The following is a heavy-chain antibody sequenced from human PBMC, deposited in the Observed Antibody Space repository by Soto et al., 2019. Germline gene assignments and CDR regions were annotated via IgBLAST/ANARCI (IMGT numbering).Heavy chain of an antibody. Sequence: GGSLRLSCAASGFTFSSYSMNWVRQAPGKGLEWVSSISSSSSYIYYADSVKGRFSISRDNAKNSLYLQMNSLRAEDTAVDYCAREGDDYDSSGYYYKGYYFDYWGQGTLVTVSS. V-gene: IGHV3-21*01. D-gene: IGHD3-22*01. CDR3: AREGDDYDSSGYYYKGYYFDY. J-gene: IGHJ4*02. CDR1: GFTFSSYS. CDR2: ISSSSSYI.